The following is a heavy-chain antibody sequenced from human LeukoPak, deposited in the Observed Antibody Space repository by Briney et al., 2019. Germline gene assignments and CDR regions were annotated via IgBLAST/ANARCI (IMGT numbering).Heavy chain of an antibody. CDR3: ARESPTNWNYDY. V-gene: IGHV3-21*01. CDR1: GFTFSSYS. D-gene: IGHD1-7*01. Sequence: GGSLRLSCAASGFTFSSYSMNWVRQAPGKGLEWVSSISSSSSYIYYADSVKGRFTISRDNAKNSLYLQMNSLRAEDTAVYYCARESPTNWNYDYWGQGTLVTVPS. CDR2: ISSSSSYI. J-gene: IGHJ4*02.